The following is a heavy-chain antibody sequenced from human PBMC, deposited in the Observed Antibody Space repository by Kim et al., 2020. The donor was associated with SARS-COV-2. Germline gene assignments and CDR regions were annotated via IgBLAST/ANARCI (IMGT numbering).Heavy chain of an antibody. CDR1: GFTFSSYS. Sequence: GGSLRLSCAASGFTFSSYSMNWVRQAPGKGLEWVSSISSSSSYIYYADSVKGRFTISRDNAKNSLYLQMNSLRAEDTAVYYCARDLYLAGIANDYWGQGTLVTVSS. V-gene: IGHV3-21*01. J-gene: IGHJ4*02. CDR3: ARDLYLAGIANDY. D-gene: IGHD6-13*01. CDR2: ISSSSSYI.